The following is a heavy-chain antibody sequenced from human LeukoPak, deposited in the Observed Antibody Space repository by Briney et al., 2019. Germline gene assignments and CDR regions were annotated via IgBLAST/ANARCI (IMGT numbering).Heavy chain of an antibody. CDR2: IKQDGSEK. Sequence: GGPLRLSCAAPGFTFSSYWMSWVRQAPGKGLEWVANIKQDGSEKYYVDSVKGRFTISRDNAKNSLYLQMNSLRAEDTAVYYCAREGYYGDYAFWGQGTLVTVSS. J-gene: IGHJ4*02. CDR3: AREGYYGDYAF. V-gene: IGHV3-7*01. D-gene: IGHD4-17*01. CDR1: GFTFSSYW.